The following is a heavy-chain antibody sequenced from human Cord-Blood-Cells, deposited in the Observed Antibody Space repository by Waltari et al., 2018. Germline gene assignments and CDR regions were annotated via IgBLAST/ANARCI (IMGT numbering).Heavy chain of an antibody. CDR1: GFSLSTSGVG. D-gene: IGHD3-16*02. Sequence: QITLKESGPTLVKPTQTLTLTCTFSGFSLSTSGVGVGWIRQPPGKALEWLALIYWNDDKRYSPSLKSRLTITKDTSKNQVVLTMTNMDPVDTATYYCAHSPLGVPMGGTFGGVIVIPTNWFDPWGQGTLVTVSS. CDR2: IYWNDDK. J-gene: IGHJ5*02. V-gene: IGHV2-5*01. CDR3: AHSPLGVPMGGTFGGVIVIPTNWFDP.